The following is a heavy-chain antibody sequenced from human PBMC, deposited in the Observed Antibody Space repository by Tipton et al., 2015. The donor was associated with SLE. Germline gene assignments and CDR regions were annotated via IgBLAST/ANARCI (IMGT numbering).Heavy chain of an antibody. CDR2: IYYSGST. J-gene: IGHJ6*03. Sequence: TLSLTCNVSGGSISSSYWNWIRQPPGKGLEWIGYIYYSGSTNYNPSLKSRVTISVDTSKNQFSLKLSSVTAADTAVYYCARDHLPGGYYYYMDVWGKGTTVTVSS. V-gene: IGHV4-59*01. D-gene: IGHD3-10*01. CDR1: GGSISSSY. CDR3: ARDHLPGGYYYYMDV.